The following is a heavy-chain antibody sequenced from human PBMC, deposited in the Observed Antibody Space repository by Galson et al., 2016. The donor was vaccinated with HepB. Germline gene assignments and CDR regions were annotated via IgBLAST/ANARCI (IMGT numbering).Heavy chain of an antibody. CDR2: IYWDEDK. CDR3: AHSVAQQCGDGCCSISGWFDP. Sequence: PALVKPTQTLTLTCTFSGFSLSTSGEGVGWIRQPPGKALEWLALIYWDEDKRYSPSLKSRLTITKDTSKNQVVLTMTNMDPVDTATYFCAHSVAQQCGDGCCSISGWFDPWGQGTLVTVSS. V-gene: IGHV2-5*02. D-gene: IGHD2-21*01. CDR1: GFSLSTSGEG. J-gene: IGHJ5*02.